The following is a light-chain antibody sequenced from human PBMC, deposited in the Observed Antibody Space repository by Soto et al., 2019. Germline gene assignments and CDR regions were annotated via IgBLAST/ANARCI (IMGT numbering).Light chain of an antibody. Sequence: DIQMTQSPSSLSASVGDRVTITCRASQTISHYLNWYQQKPGKAPKLLIYGASSLQSGLPSRFSGSGSGTDFTLSISSLQPEDFATYYCEQSYSTRWTFGQGTKVEIK. CDR1: QTISHY. V-gene: IGKV1-39*01. CDR2: GAS. CDR3: EQSYSTRWT. J-gene: IGKJ1*01.